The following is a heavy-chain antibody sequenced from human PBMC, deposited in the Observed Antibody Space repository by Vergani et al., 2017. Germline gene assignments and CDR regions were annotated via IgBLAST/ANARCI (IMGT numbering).Heavy chain of an antibody. V-gene: IGHV3-13*01. CDR2: IGTAGDT. Sequence: EVQLVESGGGLVQPGGSLRLSCAASGFTFSSYDMHWVRQATGKGVEWVSAIGTAGDTYYPGSVKGRFTISRENAKNSLYLQMNSLRAGDTAVYYCARLVVTAIGNWFDPWGQGTLVTVSS. CDR1: GFTFSSYD. CDR3: ARLVVTAIGNWFDP. J-gene: IGHJ5*02. D-gene: IGHD2-21*02.